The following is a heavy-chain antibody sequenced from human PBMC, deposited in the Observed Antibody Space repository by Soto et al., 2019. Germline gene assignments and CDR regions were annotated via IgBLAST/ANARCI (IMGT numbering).Heavy chain of an antibody. D-gene: IGHD1-1*01. CDR3: LKEPPRGPLAEPGFSYQGVDV. J-gene: IGHJ6*02. CDR2: ISYDGNEI. Sequence: PGGSLRLACAGTGFTFKSYGMHWVRQAPGKGLEWVAAISYDGNEINYADSVKGRFHISRDNSIKTLYLQRNTLTSEATAVYYCLKEPPRGPLAEPGFSYQGVDVRGQGAAVTVSS. V-gene: IGHV3-30*03. CDR1: GFTFKSYG.